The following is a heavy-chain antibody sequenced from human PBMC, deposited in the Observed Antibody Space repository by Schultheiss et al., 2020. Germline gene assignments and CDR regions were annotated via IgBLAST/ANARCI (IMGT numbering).Heavy chain of an antibody. CDR3: ARRVVTAIRIFDY. CDR1: GGSFSGYY. V-gene: IGHV4-34*01. J-gene: IGHJ4*02. CDR2: IYYSGST. Sequence: SETLSLTCAVYGGSFSGYYWSWIRQHPGKGLEWIGYIYYSGSTYYNPSLKSRVTISVDTSKNQFSLRLSSVTAADTAIYYCARRVVTAIRIFDYWGQGTLVTVSS. D-gene: IGHD2-21*02.